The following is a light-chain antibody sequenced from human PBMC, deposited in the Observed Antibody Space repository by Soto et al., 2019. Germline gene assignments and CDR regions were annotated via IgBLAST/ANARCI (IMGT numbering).Light chain of an antibody. CDR1: SSNIGSGYN. Sequence: QAVVTQPPSVSGAPGQRVTISCTGSSSNIGSGYNVHWYQHLPGTAPKLLIYGDSHRPSGVPDRFSGSKSGTSASLAITGLQAEDEADYYCNSYTSSGTFWVFGGGTKLTVL. V-gene: IGLV1-40*01. CDR2: GDS. J-gene: IGLJ3*02. CDR3: NSYTSSGTFWV.